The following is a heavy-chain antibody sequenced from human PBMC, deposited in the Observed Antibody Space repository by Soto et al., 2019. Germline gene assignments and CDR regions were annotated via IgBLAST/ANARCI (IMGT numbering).Heavy chain of an antibody. CDR1: GFTFDDYG. Sequence: SGGSLRLSCAASGFTFDDYGMGWVRQAPGKGLEWVSGISWNGRSTGFAESVKGRFTISRDSSKSSLYLQMNSLRAEDTVFYYCARYYDSTNWYYFDYWGQGTLVTVSS. J-gene: IGHJ4*02. CDR2: ISWNGRST. V-gene: IGHV3-20*04. D-gene: IGHD6-13*01. CDR3: ARYYDSTNWYYFDY.